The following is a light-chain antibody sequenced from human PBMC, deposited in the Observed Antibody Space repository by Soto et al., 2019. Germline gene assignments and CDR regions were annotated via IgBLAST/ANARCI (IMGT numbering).Light chain of an antibody. CDR1: QSISNY. Sequence: HMTQSRASLSASLGDKVTITCLASQSISNYLNWYQHKPGKAPSLLIYAASSMPGGVPSRFSGSGSGTDFTLTISSLQPEDFATYYCQQSYTTLWTFGQGTKVDIK. J-gene: IGKJ1*01. CDR3: QQSYTTLWT. CDR2: AAS. V-gene: IGKV1-39*01.